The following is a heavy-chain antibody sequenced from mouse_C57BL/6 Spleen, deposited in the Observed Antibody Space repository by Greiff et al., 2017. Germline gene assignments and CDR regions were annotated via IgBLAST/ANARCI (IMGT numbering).Heavy chain of an antibody. V-gene: IGHV14-1*01. J-gene: IGHJ4*01. CDR3: LITTVDYAMGY. CDR2: IDPEDGDT. Sequence: EVQLQQSGAELVRPGASVKLSCTASGFNIKDYYMHWVKQRPEQGLEWIGRIDPEDGDTDYAPKVQGKATMTAATSSNTAYLQLRSLTSEDTAVYYCLITTVDYAMGYWGQGTSVTVSS. CDR1: GFNIKDYY. D-gene: IGHD1-1*01.